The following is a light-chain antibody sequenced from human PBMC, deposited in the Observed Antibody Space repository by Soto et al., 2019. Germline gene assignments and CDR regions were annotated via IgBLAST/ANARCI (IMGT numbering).Light chain of an antibody. CDR1: QSISGW. Sequence: DIQMTQSPSTLSASVGNRVIITCRASQSISGWLAWYQQKPGRAPNLLIYKASTLASGVPSRFSGSGSGTEFTLTISSLEPEDFAVYYCQQRSNWPRKYTFGQGTKLEIK. V-gene: IGKV1-5*03. J-gene: IGKJ2*01. CDR3: QQRSNWPRKYT. CDR2: KAS.